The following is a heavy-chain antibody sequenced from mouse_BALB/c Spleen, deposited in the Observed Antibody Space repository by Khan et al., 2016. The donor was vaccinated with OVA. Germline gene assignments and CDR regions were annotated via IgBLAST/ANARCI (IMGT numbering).Heavy chain of an antibody. CDR2: ISYSGVT. D-gene: IGHD1-1*01. V-gene: IGHV3-2*02. CDR1: GYSITSGYA. Sequence: EVQLVESGPGLVKPSQSLSLTCAVTGYSITSGYAWNWLRHFPGNKLEWMGYISYSGVTCYTPSLKSRISITRDTSKNQFFLQLNTVTTEDTATSTCARGNYYGYYFDYWGQGTTLTVSS. CDR3: ARGNYYGYYFDY. J-gene: IGHJ2*01.